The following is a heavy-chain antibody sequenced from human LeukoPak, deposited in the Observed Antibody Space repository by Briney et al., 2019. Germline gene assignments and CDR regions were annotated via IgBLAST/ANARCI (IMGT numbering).Heavy chain of an antibody. J-gene: IGHJ4*02. CDR1: GFTFSSYG. Sequence: GGSLRLSCAASGFTFSSYGMHWVRQAPGKGLEWVAFIRYDGSNKHYADSVKGRFTISRDNSKNTLYLQMNSLRAEDTAVYYCAKDLRSGSGYLDYWGQGTLVTVSS. CDR2: IRYDGSNK. D-gene: IGHD3-22*01. CDR3: AKDLRSGSGYLDY. V-gene: IGHV3-30*02.